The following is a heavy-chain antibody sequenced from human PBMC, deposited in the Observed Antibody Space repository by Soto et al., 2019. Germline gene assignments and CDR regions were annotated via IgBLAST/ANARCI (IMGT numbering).Heavy chain of an antibody. CDR2: ISGSGDGT. J-gene: IGHJ4*02. CDR3: VRDDGGYPSTAPH. D-gene: IGHD3-22*01. Sequence: DVQLLESGGGLVQPGGSLRLSCAASGITISNYPMSWVRQAPGKGLDWVSGISGSGDGTYYADSAKGRFTISKDISRNSLSLQLDSLGVEDTAVYFCVRDDGGYPSTAPHWGQGTLVTVSS. CDR1: GITISNYP. V-gene: IGHV3-23*01.